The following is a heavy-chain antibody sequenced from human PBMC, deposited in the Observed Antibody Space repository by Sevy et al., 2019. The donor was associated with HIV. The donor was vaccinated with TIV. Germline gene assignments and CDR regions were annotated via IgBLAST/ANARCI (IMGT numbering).Heavy chain of an antibody. V-gene: IGHV3-33*01. Sequence: GGSLRLSCAASGFTFSTYGMHWVRQAPGKGLEWVAVMWSDGSNTYYADSVKGRFTISRDIAKNTLHLPMNSLRAEDTAVYYCARDLEFYDYGDYGPAFMPDYWGQGTLVTVSS. CDR1: GFTFSTYG. D-gene: IGHD4-17*01. CDR3: ARDLEFYDYGDYGPAFMPDY. J-gene: IGHJ4*02. CDR2: MWSDGSNT.